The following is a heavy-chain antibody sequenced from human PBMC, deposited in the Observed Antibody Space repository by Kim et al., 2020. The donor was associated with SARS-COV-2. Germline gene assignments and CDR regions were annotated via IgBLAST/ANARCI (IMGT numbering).Heavy chain of an antibody. CDR3: ASGGGLTVFNDH. CDR1: GFSFADYY. D-gene: IGHD3-16*01. V-gene: IGHV3-11*01. Sequence: GGSLRLSCAASGFSFADYYMTWIRQAPGKGLEWVSYITSGGEAIYYADSVRGRFTISRDNTNNFLYLHMSSLRPEDTAVYYCASGGGLTVFNDHWDQGT. J-gene: IGHJ4*02. CDR2: ITSGGEAI.